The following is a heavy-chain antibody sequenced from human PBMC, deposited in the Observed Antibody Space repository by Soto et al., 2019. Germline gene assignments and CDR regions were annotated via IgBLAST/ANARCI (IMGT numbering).Heavy chain of an antibody. V-gene: IGHV3-74*01. CDR3: ARGDATLSAYYYSMDV. J-gene: IGHJ6*03. Sequence: ELQLVESGGGLVQPGGSLRLSCVASGFTLSSYWMHWVRQAPGKGLVWVSRINSDGSSRTYADSVRGRLTISRDNAKNTLYLQMNSQRAEDTAVYYCARGDATLSAYYYSMDVWGKGTTVTVSS. CDR1: GFTLSSYW. D-gene: IGHD1-26*01. CDR2: INSDGSSR.